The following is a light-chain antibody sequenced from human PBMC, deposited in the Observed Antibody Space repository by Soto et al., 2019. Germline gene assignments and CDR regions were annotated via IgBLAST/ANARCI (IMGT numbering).Light chain of an antibody. CDR3: QSYDSSPPAV. CDR2: EDN. Sequence: NFMLTQPHSVSESPGKTVTISCTRSSGSIASNYVQWYQQRPGSAPTTVIYEDNQRTSGVPDRFSGSIDSSSNSASLTISGLKTEDEADYYCQSYDSSPPAVFGGGTQLTVL. J-gene: IGLJ7*01. CDR1: SGSIASNY. V-gene: IGLV6-57*04.